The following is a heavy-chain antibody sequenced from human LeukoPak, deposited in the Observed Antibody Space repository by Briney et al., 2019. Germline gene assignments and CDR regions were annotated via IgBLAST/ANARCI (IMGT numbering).Heavy chain of an antibody. CDR1: GYTFTSYD. D-gene: IGHD4-4*01. CDR3: ARELHDYSNYGPGGDY. J-gene: IGHJ4*02. V-gene: IGHV1-8*01. CDR2: MNPNSGNT. Sequence: GASVKVSCKASGYTFTSYDINWVRQATGQGLEWMGWMNPNSGNTGYAQKFQGRVTMTRNTSISTAYMELSSLRSEDTAVYYCARELHDYSNYGPGGDYWGQGTLVTVSS.